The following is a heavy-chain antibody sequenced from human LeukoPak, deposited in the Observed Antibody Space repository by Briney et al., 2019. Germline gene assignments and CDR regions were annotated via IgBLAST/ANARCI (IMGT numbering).Heavy chain of an antibody. CDR1: GFTFSDYY. J-gene: IGHJ1*01. V-gene: IGHV3-11*04. CDR2: ISRSGSII. CDR3: TSPPLGYCSTTSCLQYFEQ. D-gene: IGHD2-2*01. Sequence: GGSLRLSCAASGFTFSDYYMSWIRQAPGKGLEWVSYISRSGSIIDYADSVRGRFTISRDNAKNSLYLQMNSLRAEDTAVYYCTSPPLGYCSTTSCLQYFEQWGQGTLVTVSS.